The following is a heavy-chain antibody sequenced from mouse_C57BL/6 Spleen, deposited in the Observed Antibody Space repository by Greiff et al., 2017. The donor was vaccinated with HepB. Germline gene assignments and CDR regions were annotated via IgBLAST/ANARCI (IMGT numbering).Heavy chain of an antibody. CDR2: ISSGGSYT. J-gene: IGHJ2*01. D-gene: IGHD1-1*01. CDR1: GFTFSSYG. CDR3: ARQRYYSSSYGNYVDY. V-gene: IGHV5-6*01. Sequence: EVHLVESGGDLVKPGGSLKLSCAASGFTFSSYGMSWVRQTPDKRLEWVATISSGGSYTYYPDSVKGRFTISRDNAKNTLYLQMSSLKSEDTAMYDCARQRYYSSSYGNYVDYWGKGTTLTVSS.